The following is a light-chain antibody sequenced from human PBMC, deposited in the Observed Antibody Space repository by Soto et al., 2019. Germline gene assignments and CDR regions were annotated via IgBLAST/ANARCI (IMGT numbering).Light chain of an antibody. V-gene: IGKV3-15*01. J-gene: IGKJ1*01. CDR2: GAS. CDR3: HQYNNLWT. CDR1: QSVSIN. Sequence: EIVMTQSPVTLSVSPGERATLSCRASQSVSINLAWFQQKPGQSPRLLIYGASTRATGIPARFSGSGSGTEFTLTISSLQSEDFGVYYCHQYNNLWTFGQGTKVDIK.